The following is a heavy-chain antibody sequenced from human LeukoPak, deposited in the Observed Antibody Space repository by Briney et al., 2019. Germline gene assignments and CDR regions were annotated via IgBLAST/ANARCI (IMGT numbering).Heavy chain of an antibody. CDR1: GFTFSSYA. J-gene: IGHJ4*02. CDR3: ARLGDFPDH. Sequence: GTSLRLSCVASGFTFSSYAMHWVRQAPGKGLEWVAVISYDGTNKYYADSVMGRFTISRDVSKNTLYLHMNSLRLEDTAVYYCARLGDFPDHWGEGTLVTVSS. V-gene: IGHV3-30-3*02. D-gene: IGHD2-21*02. CDR2: ISYDGTNK.